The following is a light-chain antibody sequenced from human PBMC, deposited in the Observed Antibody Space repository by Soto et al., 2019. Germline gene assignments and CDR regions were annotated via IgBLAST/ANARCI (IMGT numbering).Light chain of an antibody. CDR2: DAS. Sequence: DIQMTQSPSTLSASVGDRVTITCRASQSISSWLAWYQQKPGKAPKLLIYDASSLESGVPSRFSGSGSGTELSLPISSLQPDDFATYYCQQYNIHVGFGQGTKVEIK. J-gene: IGKJ1*01. CDR1: QSISSW. V-gene: IGKV1-5*01. CDR3: QQYNIHVG.